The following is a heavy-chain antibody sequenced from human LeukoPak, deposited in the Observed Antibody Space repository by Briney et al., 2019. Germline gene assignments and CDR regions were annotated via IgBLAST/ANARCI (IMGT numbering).Heavy chain of an antibody. CDR3: ARGLRRWLRDPFDY. D-gene: IGHD5-12*01. CDR2: INHSGST. Sequence: SETLSLTCAVYGGSFSGYYWSWIRQPPGKGLEWIGEINHSGSTNYNPSLNSRVTISVDTSKNQLSLKLSSVTAADTAVYYCARGLRRWLRDPFDYWGQGTLVTVSS. V-gene: IGHV4-34*01. J-gene: IGHJ4*02. CDR1: GGSFSGYY.